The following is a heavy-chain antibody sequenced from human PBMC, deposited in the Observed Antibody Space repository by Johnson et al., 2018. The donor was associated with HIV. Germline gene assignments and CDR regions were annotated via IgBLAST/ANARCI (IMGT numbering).Heavy chain of an antibody. J-gene: IGHJ3*02. CDR1: GFIFDDYA. Sequence: VQLVESGGGVVRPGGSLRLSCATSGFIFDDYAMGWVRQVPGQGLGWVSGINWNSGSIGDADSVKGGFTISSDNAKHSLYLQMNSLRAEDTALYYCAREGEDAFDIWGQGTMVTVSS. CDR2: INWNSGSI. D-gene: IGHD2-21*01. V-gene: IGHV3-20*04. CDR3: AREGEDAFDI.